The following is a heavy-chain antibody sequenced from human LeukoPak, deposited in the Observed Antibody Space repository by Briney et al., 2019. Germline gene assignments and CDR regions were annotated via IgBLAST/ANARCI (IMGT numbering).Heavy chain of an antibody. CDR2: INHSGST. J-gene: IGHJ6*02. Sequence: PSETLSLTCAVYGGSFSGYYWSWIRQPPGKGLEWIGEINHSGSTNYNPSLKSRVTISVDTSKNQFSLKLSSVTAADTAVYYCARARGAARPDYYYYYYGMDVWGQGTTVTVSS. CDR1: GGSFSGYY. D-gene: IGHD6-6*01. V-gene: IGHV4-34*01. CDR3: ARARGAARPDYYYYYYGMDV.